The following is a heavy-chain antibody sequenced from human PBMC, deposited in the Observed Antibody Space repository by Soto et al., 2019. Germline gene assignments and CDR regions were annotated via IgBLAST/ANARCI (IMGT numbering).Heavy chain of an antibody. Sequence: GESLKISCAVSGFTFSNYWMSWVRQAPGKGLEWVANIKPDGSAKFYVDSVEGRFTISRDNAKNSLYLQMNSLSAEDTAVYYCARKYSGLEYWGHGTQVTVSS. V-gene: IGHV3-7*01. CDR2: IKPDGSAK. CDR3: ARKYSGLEY. D-gene: IGHD5-12*01. J-gene: IGHJ4*01. CDR1: GFTFSNYW.